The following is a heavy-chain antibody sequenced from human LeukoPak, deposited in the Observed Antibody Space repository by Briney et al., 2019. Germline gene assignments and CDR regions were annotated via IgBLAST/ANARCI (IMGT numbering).Heavy chain of an antibody. CDR1: GDSTRTGEYS. CDR2: ISRSGST. J-gene: IGHJ4*02. V-gene: IGHV4-30-2*01. Sequence: SQTLSLTCAVSGDSTRTGEYSWSWIRQPPGKGLEWIGYISRSGSTYSNPSLKSRVTMSVDRSRNQFSLKLNSVTAADTAVYYCARVREAYDYGDYFDYWGQGTLVTVSS. CDR3: ARVREAYDYGDYFDY. D-gene: IGHD4-17*01.